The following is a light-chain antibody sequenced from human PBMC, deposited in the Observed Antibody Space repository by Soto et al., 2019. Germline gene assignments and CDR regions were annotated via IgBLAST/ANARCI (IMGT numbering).Light chain of an antibody. V-gene: IGKV1-27*01. Sequence: DIQMTQSPSSLSASVGDRVTITCRASQGISNYLAWYQQIPGKVPKLLISAASTLQSGVPSRFSGSGSGTDFTITSSSLQPEDFATYYCQKYTTAPPFGGGPKVEIK. CDR1: QGISNY. CDR3: QKYTTAPP. J-gene: IGKJ4*01. CDR2: AAS.